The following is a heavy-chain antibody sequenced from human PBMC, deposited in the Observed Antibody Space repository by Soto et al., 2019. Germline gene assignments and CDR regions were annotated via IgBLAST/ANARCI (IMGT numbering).Heavy chain of an antibody. CDR3: AKDGIQAMDYFDY. V-gene: IGHV3-23*01. Sequence: EVQLLESGGGLVQPGGSLRLSCAAFGFTFSSYGMSWVRQAPGKGLEWVSAISGSGGSTYYADSVKGRFTISRDNSKNTLYLQMNSLRAEDTAVYYCAKDGIQAMDYFDYWGQGTLVTVSS. CDR1: GFTFSSYG. CDR2: ISGSGGST. D-gene: IGHD5-18*01. J-gene: IGHJ4*02.